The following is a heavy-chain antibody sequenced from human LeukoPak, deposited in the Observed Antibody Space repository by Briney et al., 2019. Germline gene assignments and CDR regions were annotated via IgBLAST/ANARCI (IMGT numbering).Heavy chain of an antibody. J-gene: IGHJ3*02. D-gene: IGHD1-1*01. CDR2: INPNSGGT. CDR3: ARARTTGTTDDAFDI. Sequence: GASVKVSCKASRCTFTGYYMHWVRQAPGQGLEWMGWINPNSGGTNYAQKFQGRVTMTRDTSISTAYMELSRLRSDDTAVYYCARARTTGTTDDAFDIWGQGTMVTVSS. CDR1: RCTFTGYY. V-gene: IGHV1-2*02.